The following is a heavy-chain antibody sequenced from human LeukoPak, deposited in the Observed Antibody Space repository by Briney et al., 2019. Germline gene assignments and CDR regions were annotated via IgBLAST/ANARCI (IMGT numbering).Heavy chain of an antibody. V-gene: IGHV3-9*01. J-gene: IGHJ6*03. Sequence: PGGSLRLSCAASGFIFDDYGMSWVRQAPGKGLEWVAGISWNGGSIGYADSVKGRFTISRDNAKNSLYLQMNSLRAEDTALYYCAKTAAGLLYYYMDVWGKGTTVTISS. CDR3: AKTAAGLLYYYMDV. CDR2: ISWNGGSI. CDR1: GFIFDDYG. D-gene: IGHD6-13*01.